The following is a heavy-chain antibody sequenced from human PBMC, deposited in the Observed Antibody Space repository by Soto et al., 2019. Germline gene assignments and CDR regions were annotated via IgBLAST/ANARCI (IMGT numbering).Heavy chain of an antibody. D-gene: IGHD3-3*01. CDR1: GYTFTSYG. CDR3: ARGLGYYDFWSGPEGRYYGMDV. J-gene: IGHJ6*02. Sequence: ASVKVSCKXSGYTFTSYGISWVRQAPGQGLEWMGWISAYNGNTNYAQKLQGRVTMTTDTSTSTAYMELRSLRSGDTAVYYCARGLGYYDFWSGPEGRYYGMDVWGQGTTVTVSS. V-gene: IGHV1-18*01. CDR2: ISAYNGNT.